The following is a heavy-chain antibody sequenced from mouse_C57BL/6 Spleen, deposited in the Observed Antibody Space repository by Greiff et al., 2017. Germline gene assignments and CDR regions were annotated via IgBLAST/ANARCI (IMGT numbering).Heavy chain of an antibody. V-gene: IGHV7-3*01. CDR3: ARRGSFYAMDY. J-gene: IGHJ4*01. Sequence: EVQVVESGGGLVQPGGSLSLSCAASGFTFTDYYMSWVRQPPGKALEWLGFIRNKANGYTTEYSASVKGRFTISRDNSQSILYLQMNALRAEDSATYYCARRGSFYAMDYWGQGTSVTVSS. CDR2: IRNKANGYTT. CDR1: GFTFTDYY. D-gene: IGHD1-1*01.